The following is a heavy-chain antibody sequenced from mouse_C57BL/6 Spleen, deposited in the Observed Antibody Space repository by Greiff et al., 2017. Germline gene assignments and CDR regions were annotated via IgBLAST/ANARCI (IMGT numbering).Heavy chain of an antibody. J-gene: IGHJ4*01. Sequence: QVQLQQPGAELVRPGTSVKLSCKASGYTFTSYWMHWVKQRPGQGLEWIGVIDPSDSYTNYNQKFKGKATLTVDTSSSTAYMQLSSLTSEDSAVYYCARTGTGTDHYYAMDYWGQGTSVTVSS. D-gene: IGHD4-1*01. CDR1: GYTFTSYW. V-gene: IGHV1-59*01. CDR2: IDPSDSYT. CDR3: ARTGTGTDHYYAMDY.